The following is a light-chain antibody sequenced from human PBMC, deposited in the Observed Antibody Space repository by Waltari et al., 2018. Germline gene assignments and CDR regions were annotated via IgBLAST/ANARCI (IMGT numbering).Light chain of an antibody. J-gene: IGLJ2*01. CDR1: SSDIGGYNY. CDR3: SSYTNTFVV. CDR2: EVN. Sequence: QSALAQPASVSGSPGQSIAISCTGTSSDIGGYNYVSWYQQYQDKAPKLLIYEVNNRPPGVSTRFSGSKSCNSASLTISESQAEDEADYYCSSYTNTFVVFGGGTKLTVL. V-gene: IGLV2-14*03.